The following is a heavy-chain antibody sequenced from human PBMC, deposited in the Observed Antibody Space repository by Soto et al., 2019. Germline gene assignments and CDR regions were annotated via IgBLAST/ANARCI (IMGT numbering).Heavy chain of an antibody. Sequence: EVQLVESGGVVVQPGGSLRLSCAASGFTLDDYAMQWVRQAPGKGLEWVSLNSWDGGSTYYADSVKGRFTISRDNSKNSLYLQMNSLRAEDTALYYCAKDQGVVPAAPWRDYYYYGMDVWGQGTTVTVSS. CDR1: GFTLDDYA. CDR3: AKDQGVVPAAPWRDYYYYGMDV. D-gene: IGHD2-2*01. CDR2: NSWDGGST. J-gene: IGHJ6*02. V-gene: IGHV3-43D*04.